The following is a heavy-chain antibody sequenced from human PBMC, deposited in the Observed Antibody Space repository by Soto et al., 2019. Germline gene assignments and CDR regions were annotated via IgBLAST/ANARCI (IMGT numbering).Heavy chain of an antibody. Sequence: GGSLRLSCAASGFTFSSYWMSWVRQAPGKGLEWVANIKQDGSEKYYVDSVKGRFTISRDNAKNSLYLQMKTLESEDTAVYFCARAPMYSASFLPIEFDSWGPGTLVTVSS. V-gene: IGHV3-7*03. CDR2: IKQDGSEK. J-gene: IGHJ4*02. CDR3: ARAPMYSASFLPIEFDS. D-gene: IGHD1-26*01. CDR1: GFTFSSYW.